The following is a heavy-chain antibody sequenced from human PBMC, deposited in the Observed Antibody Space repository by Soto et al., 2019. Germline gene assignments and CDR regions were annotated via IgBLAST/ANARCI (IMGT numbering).Heavy chain of an antibody. Sequence: GGSLRLSCAASGFIFSDHYMDWVRQAPGKGLEWVARSRNKANSYTTEYAASVKGRFTISRDDSKNSLYLQMNSLKTEDTAVYYCVRGGGPFDYWGQGILVTVSS. D-gene: IGHD3-16*01. V-gene: IGHV3-72*01. CDR2: SRNKANSYTT. J-gene: IGHJ4*02. CDR1: GFIFSDHY. CDR3: VRGGGPFDY.